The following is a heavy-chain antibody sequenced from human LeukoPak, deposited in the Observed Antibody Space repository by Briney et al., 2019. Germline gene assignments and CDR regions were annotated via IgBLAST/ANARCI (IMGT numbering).Heavy chain of an antibody. J-gene: IGHJ4*02. CDR2: ISGSGGST. Sequence: GGSLRLSCAASGFTFSSYAMSWVRQAPGKGLEWVSAISGSGGSTYYADSVKGRFTISGDNSKNTLYLQMNSLRAEDTAVYYCAKDKVVVGTAIPSYWGPGTLVTVSS. CDR1: GFTFSSYA. D-gene: IGHD2-21*02. V-gene: IGHV3-23*01. CDR3: AKDKVVVGTAIPSY.